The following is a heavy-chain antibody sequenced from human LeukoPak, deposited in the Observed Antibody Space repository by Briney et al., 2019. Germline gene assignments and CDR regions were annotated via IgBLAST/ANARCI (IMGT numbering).Heavy chain of an antibody. Sequence: PSETLSLTCTVSGGSISSYYWSWIRQPPGKGLEWIGYICYSGTTNYNPSLKSRVTISVDTSKNQFSLKLSSVTAADTAVYYCAREYSSSSGRRAFDVWGQGTMVTVSS. D-gene: IGHD6-6*01. V-gene: IGHV4-59*08. CDR2: ICYSGTT. CDR1: GGSISSYY. J-gene: IGHJ3*01. CDR3: AREYSSSSGRRAFDV.